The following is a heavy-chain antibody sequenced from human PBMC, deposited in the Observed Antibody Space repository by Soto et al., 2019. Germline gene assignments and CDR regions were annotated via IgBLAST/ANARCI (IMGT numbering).Heavy chain of an antibody. V-gene: IGHV3-33*01. CDR3: ASISRGYSYGLDY. CDR2: IWYDGSNK. CDR1: GFTFSSYG. J-gene: IGHJ4*02. Sequence: GGSLRLSCAASGFTFSSYGMHWVRQAPGKGLEWVAVIWYDGSNKYYADSVKGRFTISRDNSKNTLYLQMNSLRAEDTAVYYCASISRGYSYGLDYWGQGTLVTVSS. D-gene: IGHD5-18*01.